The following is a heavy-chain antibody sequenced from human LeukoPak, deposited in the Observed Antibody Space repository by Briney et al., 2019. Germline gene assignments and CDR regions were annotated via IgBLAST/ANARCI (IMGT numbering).Heavy chain of an antibody. D-gene: IGHD4-23*01. V-gene: IGHV1-3*01. CDR2: INAGNGNT. CDR3: ARVRVERWDYGGLPVGVFDY. CDR1: GYTFTSYA. J-gene: IGHJ4*02. Sequence: GASVKVSCKASGYTFTSYAMHWVRQAPGQRLEWMGWINAGNGNTKYSQKFQGRVTITRDTSASTAYMELSSLRSEDTAVYYCARVRVERWDYGGLPVGVFDYWGQGTLVTVSS.